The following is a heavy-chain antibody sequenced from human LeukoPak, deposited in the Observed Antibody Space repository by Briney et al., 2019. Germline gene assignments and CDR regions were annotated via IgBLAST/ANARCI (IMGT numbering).Heavy chain of an antibody. D-gene: IGHD5-18*01. CDR1: GGSISGSSCY. Sequence: SETLSLTCTVSGGSISGSSCYWGWIRQSPGRGLEWIGSIYYSDSGQMFYNPSLKSRVTISVDTSKNQFSLKLSSVTAADTAVYYCARRPPYSYGAFDIWGQGTMVTVSS. CDR3: ARRPPYSYGAFDI. V-gene: IGHV4-39*01. CDR2: IYYSDSGQM. J-gene: IGHJ3*02.